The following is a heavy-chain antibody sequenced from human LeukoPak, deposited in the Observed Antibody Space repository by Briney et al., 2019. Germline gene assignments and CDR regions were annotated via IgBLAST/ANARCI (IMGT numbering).Heavy chain of an antibody. V-gene: IGHV4-38-2*01. CDR1: GYSISSGYY. Sequence: SETLSLTCAVSGYSISSGYYWGWIRQPPGKGLEWIGSIYHSGSTYYNPSLKSRVTISVDTSKNQFSLKLSSVPAADTAVYYCARQGGGVVVPAALIYWGQGTLVTVSS. J-gene: IGHJ4*02. CDR3: ARQGGGVVVPAALIY. D-gene: IGHD2-2*01. CDR2: IYHSGST.